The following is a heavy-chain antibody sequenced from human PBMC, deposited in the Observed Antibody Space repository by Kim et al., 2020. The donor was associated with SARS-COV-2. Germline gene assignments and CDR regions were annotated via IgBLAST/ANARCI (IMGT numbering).Heavy chain of an antibody. Sequence: DTPSLKSRVPISVDTSNNHFSLRLSSVTAADTAVYYCARLRSGVGWFDPWGQGTLVTVSS. D-gene: IGHD5-12*01. V-gene: IGHV4-39*02. CDR3: ARLRSGVGWFDP. J-gene: IGHJ5*02.